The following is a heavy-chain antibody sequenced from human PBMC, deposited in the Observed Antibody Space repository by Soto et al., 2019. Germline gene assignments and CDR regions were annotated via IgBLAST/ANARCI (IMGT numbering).Heavy chain of an antibody. J-gene: IGHJ4*02. Sequence: QVQLQESGPGLVKPSQTLSLTCTVSGGSISSGGYYWSWIRQHPGKGLEWIGYIYYSGSTYYKPSLKSRVTISVDTSKNQFSLKLSSVTAADTAVYYCARDRGRDYYDSSGPLDYWGQGTLVTVSS. CDR3: ARDRGRDYYDSSGPLDY. CDR1: GGSISSGGYY. D-gene: IGHD3-22*01. CDR2: IYYSGST. V-gene: IGHV4-31*03.